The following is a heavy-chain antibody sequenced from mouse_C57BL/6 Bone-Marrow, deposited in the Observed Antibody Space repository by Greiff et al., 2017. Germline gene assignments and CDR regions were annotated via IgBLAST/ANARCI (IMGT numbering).Heavy chain of an antibody. D-gene: IGHD1-1*01. V-gene: IGHV1-61*01. Sequence: QVHVKQPGAELVRPGSSVKLSCKASGYTFTSYWMDWVKQRPGQGLEWIGNIYPSDSETHYNQKFKAKATLTVDKSSSTAYMQLKSLTSEDSAVYYCARHYGSSPEFAYWGQGTLVTVSA. J-gene: IGHJ3*01. CDR1: GYTFTSYW. CDR2: IYPSDSET. CDR3: ARHYGSSPEFAY.